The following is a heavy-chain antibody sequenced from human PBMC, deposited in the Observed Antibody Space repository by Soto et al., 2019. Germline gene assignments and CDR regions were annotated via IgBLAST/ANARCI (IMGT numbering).Heavy chain of an antibody. J-gene: IGHJ4*02. Sequence: GGSLRLSCAASGFTFSDHYMDWVRQAPGKGLEWVGRNKNKTDSGTTDYAAPVKGRFTISRDDSKNTLYLQMNSLKTEDTAVYYCTTDPVTMIVVVPSSGWGQGTLVTVSS. CDR2: NKNKTDSGTT. V-gene: IGHV3-15*01. D-gene: IGHD3-22*01. CDR3: TTDPVTMIVVVPSSG. CDR1: GFTFSDHY.